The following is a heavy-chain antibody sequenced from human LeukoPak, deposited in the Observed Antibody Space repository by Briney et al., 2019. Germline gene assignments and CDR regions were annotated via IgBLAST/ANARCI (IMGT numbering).Heavy chain of an antibody. CDR2: IKQDGSEM. Sequence: GGSLRLSCAASGFTFSSYWMSWVRQAPGKGLEWVANIKQDGSEMYYMDSVKGRFTISRDNAKTSLYLQMNSLRVEDTAVYYCARDVGVYYFDYWGQGALVTVSS. D-gene: IGHD5/OR15-5a*01. V-gene: IGHV3-7*03. CDR3: ARDVGVYYFDY. CDR1: GFTFSSYW. J-gene: IGHJ4*02.